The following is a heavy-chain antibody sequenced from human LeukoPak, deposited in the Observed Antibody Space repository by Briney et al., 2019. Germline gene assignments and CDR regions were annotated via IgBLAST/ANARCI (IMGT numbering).Heavy chain of an antibody. CDR2: INPNSGGT. CDR3: ARSKYYYDSSGYSH. CDR1: GYTFTGYY. V-gene: IGHV1-2*02. D-gene: IGHD3-22*01. J-gene: IGHJ4*02. Sequence: GASVKVSCKASGYTFTGYYMHWVRQAPGQGLEWMGWINPNSGGTNYAQKFQGRVTMTRDTSIRTAYMELSRLRSDDTAVYYCARSKYYYDSSGYSHWGQGTLVTVSS.